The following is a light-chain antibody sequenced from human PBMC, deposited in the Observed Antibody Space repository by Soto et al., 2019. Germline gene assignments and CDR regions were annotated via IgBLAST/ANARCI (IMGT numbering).Light chain of an antibody. CDR1: QSVSNNY. V-gene: IGKV3-20*01. Sequence: EVVLPQSPGTLSLSPGERATLSCRASQSVSNNYLAWYQQTPGQAPRLLIYGASNRATGIPDRFSGSGSGTDFTLTISRLEPEDFAVYYCQQYGSSGTFGQGTKVDIK. CDR2: GAS. CDR3: QQYGSSGT. J-gene: IGKJ1*01.